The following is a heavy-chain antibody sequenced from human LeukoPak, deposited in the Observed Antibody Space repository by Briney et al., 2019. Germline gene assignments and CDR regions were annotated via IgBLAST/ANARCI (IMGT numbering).Heavy chain of an antibody. CDR2: IYYSGTT. Sequence: SETLSLTCSVSDGSISSGYYYWAWIRQPPGKGPEWIGSIYYSGTTYPNPSLKSRVTISVDTSKNQFSLMLSSVTAADTAVYYCATERPPQWLLRRYQNWFESWGQGTLVTVSS. CDR1: DGSISSGYYY. J-gene: IGHJ5*01. D-gene: IGHD6-19*01. V-gene: IGHV4-39*01. CDR3: ATERPPQWLLRRYQNWFES.